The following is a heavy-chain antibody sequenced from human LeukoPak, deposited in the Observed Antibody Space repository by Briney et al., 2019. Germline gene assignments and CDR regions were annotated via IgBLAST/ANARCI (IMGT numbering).Heavy chain of an antibody. CDR2: ISAYNGNT. CDR1: GYTFTSYG. D-gene: IGHD6-19*01. Sequence: ASVKVSCKASGYTFTSYGISWVRQAPGQGLEWMGWISAYNGNTNYAQKLQGRVTMTTDTSTRTAYMELRSLRSDDTAVYYCARVRGSGWQNWFDPWGQGTLVTVSS. CDR3: ARVRGSGWQNWFDP. V-gene: IGHV1-18*01. J-gene: IGHJ5*02.